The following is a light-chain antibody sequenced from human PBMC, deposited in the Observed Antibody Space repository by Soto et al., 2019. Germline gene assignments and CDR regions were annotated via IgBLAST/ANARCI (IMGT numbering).Light chain of an antibody. V-gene: IGLV2-14*01. CDR2: EVS. CDR3: SSYTSSNTPVV. CDR1: SSDVGGYNY. Sequence: QPVLTQPASVSGSPGQSITISCTGTSSDVGGYNYVSWYQHHPGKAPKLMIYEVSNRPSGVSNRFSGSKSGNTASLTISGLQAEDEADYYCSSYTSSNTPVVFGGGTKLTVL. J-gene: IGLJ2*01.